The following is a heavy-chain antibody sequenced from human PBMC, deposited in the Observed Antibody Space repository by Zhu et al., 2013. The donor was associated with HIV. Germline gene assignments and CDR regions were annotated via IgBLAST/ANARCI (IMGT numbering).Heavy chain of an antibody. CDR2: IYYSGST. CDR1: GGSISSYY. J-gene: IGHJ5*02. CDR3: AGAYMLVRGFDP. Sequence: QVQLQESGPGLVKPSETLSLTCTVSGGSISSYYWSWIRQPPGKGLEWIGYIYYSGSTNYNPSLKSRVTISVDTSKNQFSLKLSSVTAADTAVYYCAGAYMLVRGFDPWGQGTLVTVSS. D-gene: IGHD3-10*01. V-gene: IGHV4-59*01.